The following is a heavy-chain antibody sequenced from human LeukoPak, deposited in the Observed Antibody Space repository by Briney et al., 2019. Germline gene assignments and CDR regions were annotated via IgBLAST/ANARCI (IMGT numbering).Heavy chain of an antibody. CDR3: ARESGLTDNWLDS. CDR2: MNPNSGKS. D-gene: IGHD5-12*01. V-gene: IGHV1-8*01. CDR1: GYSFTTHD. Sequence: ASVKVSCKAYGYSFTTHDINWVRQSTGQGLESMGWMNPNSGKSGYAQKFQGRVTMTRDISISTAYMELSSLGSDDTALYYCARESGLTDNWLDSWGQGNLVIVSS. J-gene: IGHJ5*01.